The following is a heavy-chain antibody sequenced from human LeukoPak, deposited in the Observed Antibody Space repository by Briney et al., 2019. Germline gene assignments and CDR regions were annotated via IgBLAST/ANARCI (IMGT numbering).Heavy chain of an antibody. D-gene: IGHD4-17*01. Sequence: PVASVKVSRKASGGTFSSYAISWVRQAPGQGLEWMGRIIPIFGTANYAQKFQGRVTITTDESTSTAYMELSSLRSEDTAVNYCASNYGDYPLGYWGQGTLVTVSS. J-gene: IGHJ4*02. CDR3: ASNYGDYPLGY. V-gene: IGHV1-69*05. CDR1: GGTFSSYA. CDR2: IIPIFGTA.